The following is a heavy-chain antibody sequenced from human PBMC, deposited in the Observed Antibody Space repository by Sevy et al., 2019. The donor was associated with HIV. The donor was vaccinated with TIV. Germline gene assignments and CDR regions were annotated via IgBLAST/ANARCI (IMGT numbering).Heavy chain of an antibody. J-gene: IGHJ5*02. CDR1: GFTFSSYG. Sequence: GGSLRLSCAASGFTFSSYGMSWVRQAPGKGLEWVSAISGSGGSTYYADSVKGRFTISRDNSKNTLYLQMNSLRAEDTAVYYCAKDIWSVAGTPWFDPWGQGTLVTVSS. CDR3: AKDIWSVAGTPWFDP. CDR2: ISGSGGST. V-gene: IGHV3-23*01. D-gene: IGHD6-19*01.